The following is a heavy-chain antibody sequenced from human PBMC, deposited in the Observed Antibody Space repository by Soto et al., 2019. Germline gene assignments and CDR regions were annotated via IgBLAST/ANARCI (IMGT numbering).Heavy chain of an antibody. Sequence: ARCKAPRLTVTCADVEWLHHARRKRVERIGWIVVGSGNTNYAKKFQERVTITRDMSTSTAYMELSSLRSEDTAVYYCAANDGSPPWNYYYYGMDVWGQGTTVTVSS. J-gene: IGHJ6*02. CDR1: RLTVTCAD. V-gene: IGHV1-58*01. D-gene: IGHD1-1*01. CDR2: IVVGSGNT. CDR3: AANDGSPPWNYYYYGMDV.